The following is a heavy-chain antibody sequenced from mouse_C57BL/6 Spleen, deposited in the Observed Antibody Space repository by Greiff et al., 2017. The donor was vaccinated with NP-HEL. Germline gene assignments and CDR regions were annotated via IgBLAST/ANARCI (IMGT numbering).Heavy chain of an antibody. D-gene: IGHD2-2*01. CDR1: GYTFTSYW. V-gene: IGHV1-7*01. CDR3: ARFYYGYDWYFDV. J-gene: IGHJ1*03. Sequence: VQLQQSGAELAKPGASVKLSCKASGYTFTSYWMHWVKQRPGQGLEWIGYINPSSGYTKYNQKFKDKATLTADKSSSTAYMQLSSLTYEDSAVYYCARFYYGYDWYFDVWGTGTTVTVSS. CDR2: INPSSGYT.